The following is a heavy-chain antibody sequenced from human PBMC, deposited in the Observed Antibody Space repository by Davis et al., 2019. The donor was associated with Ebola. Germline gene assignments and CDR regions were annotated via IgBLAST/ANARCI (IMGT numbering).Heavy chain of an antibody. CDR2: TYYTSKWFN. CDR1: GDSVYGKNGA. V-gene: IGHV6-1*01. J-gene: IGHJ6*04. D-gene: IGHD5-12*01. CDR3: ARGWLRTGMDV. Sequence: HSQTLSLTCAISGDSVYGKNGAWNWIRQSPSRGLEWLGRTYYTSKWFNDYAVSVKSRITINLDTSKNQLSLQLSSVTPEDTAVYYCARGWLRTGMDVWGKGTTVTVSS.